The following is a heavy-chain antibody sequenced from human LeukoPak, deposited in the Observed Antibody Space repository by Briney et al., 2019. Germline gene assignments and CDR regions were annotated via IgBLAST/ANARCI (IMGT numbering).Heavy chain of an antibody. CDR1: GFTFSSYW. D-gene: IGHD3-16*01. J-gene: IGHJ6*02. Sequence: GGSLRVSCATSGFTFSSYWMNWARQAPGKGLEWVASINHNGNVNYYVDSVKGRFTISRDNAKNSLYLQMSNLRAEDTAVYFCARGGGLDVWGQGATVTVSS. V-gene: IGHV3-7*03. CDR3: ARGGGLDV. CDR2: INHNGNVN.